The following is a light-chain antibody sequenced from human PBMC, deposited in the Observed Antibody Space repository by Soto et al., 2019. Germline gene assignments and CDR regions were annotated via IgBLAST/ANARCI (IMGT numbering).Light chain of an antibody. V-gene: IGKV3-20*01. CDR2: GAS. Sequence: EIVLTQSPGTLSLSPGEGATLSGRASQSINSFLAWYQQRRGQAPRLLIHGASNRATGIPDRFSGSGSGTDFTLTISRLEPEDFAVYYCQQYGGSPRTFGQGTKVDIK. CDR1: QSINSF. CDR3: QQYGGSPRT. J-gene: IGKJ1*01.